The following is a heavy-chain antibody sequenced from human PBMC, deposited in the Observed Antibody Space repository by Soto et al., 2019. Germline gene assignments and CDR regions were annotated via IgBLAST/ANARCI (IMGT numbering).Heavy chain of an antibody. J-gene: IGHJ4*02. CDR1: GFSFSTFD. Sequence: EVQLLDSGGGLVQPGGSLRLSCEASGFSFSTFDMSWVRQAPGKGLQCVSFIRGSDGTPYYADSVRGRFTISRDNSRNTLYLKMNSVRDDAAALYSCAKGAWRGFWGRGTLVTVSS. D-gene: IGHD5-12*01. CDR3: AKGAWRGF. V-gene: IGHV3-23*01. CDR2: IRGSDGTP.